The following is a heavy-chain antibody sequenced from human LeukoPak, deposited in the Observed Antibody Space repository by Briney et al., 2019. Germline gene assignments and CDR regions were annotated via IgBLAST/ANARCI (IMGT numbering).Heavy chain of an antibody. CDR1: GSSFTSYW. Sequence: GESLKISCQGSGSSFTSYWIGWVRQLPGKGLEWMGIIYPGDSDTRYSPSFQGQVTISADKSISTAYLQWSSLKASDTAMYYCARLHCSSTSCYTASLSEFDPWGQGTLVTVSS. J-gene: IGHJ5*02. CDR2: IYPGDSDT. D-gene: IGHD2-2*02. CDR3: ARLHCSSTSCYTASLSEFDP. V-gene: IGHV5-51*01.